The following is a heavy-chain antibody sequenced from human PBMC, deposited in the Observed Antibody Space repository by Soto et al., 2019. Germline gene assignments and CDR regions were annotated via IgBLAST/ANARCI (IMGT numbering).Heavy chain of an antibody. CDR1: GFTLSSYA. CDR2: ISGSGGST. D-gene: IGHD1-26*01. J-gene: IGHJ5*02. Sequence: GSLRLSCAASGFTLSSYAMSWVRQAPGKGLEWVSAISGSGGSTFYADSVKGRFTTSRDNSKNTLYLQMNSLRAEDTAVYYCAKDQYSGSYYWFDPWGQGTLVTVSS. CDR3: AKDQYSGSYYWFDP. V-gene: IGHV3-23*01.